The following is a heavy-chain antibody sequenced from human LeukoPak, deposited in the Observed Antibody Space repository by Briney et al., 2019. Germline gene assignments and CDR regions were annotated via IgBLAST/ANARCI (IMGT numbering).Heavy chain of an antibody. V-gene: IGHV1-2*02. CDR2: INPNSGGT. CDR1: GYTFTGYY. J-gene: IGHJ5*02. Sequence: ASVKASFKASGYTFTGYYMHWVRQAPGQGLEWMGWINPNSGGTNYAQKFQGRVTMTRDTSISTAYMELSRLRSDDTAVYYCARDIPVYCSGGSCYGGHWFYPWGQGNLVTVSS. CDR3: ARDIPVYCSGGSCYGGHWFYP. D-gene: IGHD2-15*01.